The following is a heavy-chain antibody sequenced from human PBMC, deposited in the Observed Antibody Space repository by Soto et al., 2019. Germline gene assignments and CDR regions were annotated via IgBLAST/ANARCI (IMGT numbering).Heavy chain of an antibody. Sequence: PGGSLRLSCAPSVFTFSSYAMSCVRQAPGKGLEWVSAISGSGASTYYADSVKGRFTISRDNSKNTMYLQMNSLRAEDTAVYYCSNAFSFFGTAMDVWGQGTTVTVSS. CDR1: VFTFSSYA. CDR2: ISGSGAST. J-gene: IGHJ6*02. D-gene: IGHD3-10*01. V-gene: IGHV3-23*01. CDR3: SNAFSFFGTAMDV.